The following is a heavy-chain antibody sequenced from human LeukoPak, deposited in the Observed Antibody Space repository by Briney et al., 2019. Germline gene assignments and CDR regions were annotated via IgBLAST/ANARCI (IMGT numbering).Heavy chain of an antibody. V-gene: IGHV3-23*01. Sequence: GGSLRLSCAASGFALSSSGMHWVRQAPGKGLEWVSAISNTGDSTYHADSVKGRFTISRDNSKNTLFLQMNSLRAEDTAVYYCAKDNDPRAYSAYDSYDYWGQGTLVTVSS. D-gene: IGHD5-12*01. CDR1: GFALSSSG. CDR3: AKDNDPRAYSAYDSYDY. J-gene: IGHJ4*02. CDR2: ISNTGDST.